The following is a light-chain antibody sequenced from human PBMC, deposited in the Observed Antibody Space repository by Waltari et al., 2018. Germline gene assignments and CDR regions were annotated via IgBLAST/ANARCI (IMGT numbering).Light chain of an antibody. CDR3: QQYDISPLT. V-gene: IGKV3-20*01. Sequence: EIVFTQSPGSPSLSPGETATLSCRASQPVRTTYLAWYQQKPGQAPTLLIYGASGRATGIPYRFSGSGSGTDFSLTISSLEPEEFAVYYCQQYDISPLTFGGGTKVEIK. CDR1: QPVRTTY. CDR2: GAS. J-gene: IGKJ4*01.